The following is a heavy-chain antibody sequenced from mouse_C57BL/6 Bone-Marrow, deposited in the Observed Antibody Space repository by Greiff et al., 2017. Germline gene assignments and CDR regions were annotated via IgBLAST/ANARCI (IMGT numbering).Heavy chain of an antibody. CDR3: TRSLILYGTNY. D-gene: IGHD1-1*01. Sequence: EVQVVESGAELVKPGASVKLSCPASGFNIKDYYIHWVKQRTEQGLEWIGRIDPEDGETKYAPKFQDKATITADTSSNTAYLHLSSLTSEDTAVYYCTRSLILYGTNYWGQGTTLTVSS. CDR1: GFNIKDYY. J-gene: IGHJ2*01. V-gene: IGHV14-2*01. CDR2: IDPEDGET.